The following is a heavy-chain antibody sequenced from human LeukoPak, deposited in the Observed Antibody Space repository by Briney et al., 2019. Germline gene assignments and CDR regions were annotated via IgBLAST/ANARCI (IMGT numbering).Heavy chain of an antibody. CDR3: ARGHTDSEWLYFDS. CDR1: GFTFATYA. J-gene: IGHJ4*02. Sequence: GGSLRLSCAASGFTFATYATSWVRQAPGKGLEWVSGIRRGGDTTYYADSVKGRFTISRDNSQNTLYLQMNSLRAEDTAVYYCARGHTDSEWLYFDSWGQGSLVTVSS. V-gene: IGHV3-23*01. CDR2: IRRGGDTT. D-gene: IGHD5-12*01.